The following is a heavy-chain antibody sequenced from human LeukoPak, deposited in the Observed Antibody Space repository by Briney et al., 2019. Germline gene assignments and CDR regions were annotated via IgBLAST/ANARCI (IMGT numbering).Heavy chain of an antibody. CDR2: IIPILGIA. J-gene: IGHJ4*02. CDR1: GGTFSSYA. V-gene: IGHV1-69*04. CDR3: ASGGAAAGIGY. D-gene: IGHD6-13*01. Sequence: SVKVSCKASGGTFSSYAISWVRQAPGQGLEWMGRIIPILGIANYAQKFQGRVTITADKSTSTAYMELSSQRSEDTAVYYCASGGAAAGIGYWGQGTLVTVSS.